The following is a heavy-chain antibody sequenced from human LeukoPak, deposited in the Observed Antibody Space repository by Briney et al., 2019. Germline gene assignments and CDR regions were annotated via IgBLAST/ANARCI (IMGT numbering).Heavy chain of an antibody. CDR1: GFTFSSYG. V-gene: IGHV3-30*02. CDR3: AKDKVPMDV. Sequence: GGSLRLSCAASGFTFSSYGMHWVRQAPGKGLEGVAYVHYDGSILYYTDSVKGRFTISRDNSKHTAHLQMSSLTTDDTGVYYCAKDKVPMDVWGKGTTVTVSS. CDR2: VHYDGSIL. J-gene: IGHJ6*03.